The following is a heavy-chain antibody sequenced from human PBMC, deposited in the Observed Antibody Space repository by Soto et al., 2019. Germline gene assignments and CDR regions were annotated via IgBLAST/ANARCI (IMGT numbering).Heavy chain of an antibody. CDR1: GYTFSGFY. V-gene: IGHV1-2*02. J-gene: IGHJ4*02. Sequence: AAVKVSCKASGYTFSGFYMHWVRQAPGQGLEWMGWINPNSGGTKSAEKFQGRVTMTRDTSISTAYMELSRLTSDDTAVYYCASAAVTGTAGLDFWGQGTQVTVSS. CDR3: ASAAVTGTAGLDF. CDR2: INPNSGGT. D-gene: IGHD6-19*01.